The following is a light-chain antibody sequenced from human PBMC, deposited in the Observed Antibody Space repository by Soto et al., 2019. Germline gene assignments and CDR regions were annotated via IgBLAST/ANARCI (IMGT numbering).Light chain of an antibody. Sequence: QSVLTQPPSVSGSPGQSVTISCTGTSSDIGSYDRVSWYQQPPGTAPKLIIYGVSDRPSGVPDRFSGSKSGNTASLTISGLQAEDEADYYCSSYTSISTWVFGGVTKLTVL. V-gene: IGLV2-18*02. CDR2: GVS. CDR1: SSDIGSYDR. J-gene: IGLJ3*02. CDR3: SSYTSISTWV.